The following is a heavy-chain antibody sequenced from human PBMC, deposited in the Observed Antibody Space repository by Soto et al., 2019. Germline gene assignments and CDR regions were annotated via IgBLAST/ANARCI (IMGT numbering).Heavy chain of an antibody. Sequence: GGSLRLSCAASGFTFSSYAMSWVRQAPGKGLEWVSAISGSGGSTYYADSVKGRFNISRDNSKNTLYLQMNSLRADDTAVYYCAKGEGIQLWLMDVWGQGTTVTVSS. CDR3: AKGEGIQLWLMDV. J-gene: IGHJ6*02. D-gene: IGHD5-18*01. CDR1: GFTFSSYA. CDR2: ISGSGGST. V-gene: IGHV3-23*01.